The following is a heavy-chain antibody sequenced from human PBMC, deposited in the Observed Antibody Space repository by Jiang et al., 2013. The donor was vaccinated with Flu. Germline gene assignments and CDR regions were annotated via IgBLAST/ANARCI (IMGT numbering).Heavy chain of an antibody. V-gene: IGHV2-70*04. CDR3: ARATYSSSWEDYYFDY. CDR2: IDWDDDK. J-gene: IGHJ4*02. CDR1: GFSLSTSGMR. D-gene: IGHD6-6*01. Sequence: KPTQTLTLTCTFSGFSLSTSGMRVSWIRQPPGKALEWLARIDWDDDKFYSTSLKTRLTISKDTSKNQVVLTMTNMDPVDTATYYCARATYSSSWEDYYFDYWGQGTLVTVSS.